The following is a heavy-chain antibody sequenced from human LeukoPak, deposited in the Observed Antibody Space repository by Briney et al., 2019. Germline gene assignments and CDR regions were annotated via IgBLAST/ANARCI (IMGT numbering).Heavy chain of an antibody. CDR2: ISGSGGCT. CDR3: AQAGGSYPLYFDY. Sequence: GGSLRLSCAASGFTFSSYAMSWVRQAPGKGLEWVSAISGSGGCTYYADSVKGRFTISRDNSKNTLYLQMNSLRAEDTAVYYWAQAGGSYPLYFDYWGQGTLVTVSS. CDR1: GFTFSSYA. J-gene: IGHJ4*02. D-gene: IGHD1-26*01. V-gene: IGHV3-23*01.